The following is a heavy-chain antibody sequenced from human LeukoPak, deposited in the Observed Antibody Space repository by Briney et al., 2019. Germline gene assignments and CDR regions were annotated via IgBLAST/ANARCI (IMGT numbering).Heavy chain of an antibody. D-gene: IGHD3-10*01. Sequence: GESLKISCKGPGHNFNTYWIGWVRQMPGKGLEWMGIIYPGDSDTRYSPSFQGQATISADKSISTAYLQWSSLKASDTAMYYCARQETGSVGSYWGQGTLVTVSS. J-gene: IGHJ4*02. CDR1: GHNFNTYW. CDR2: IYPGDSDT. V-gene: IGHV5-51*01. CDR3: ARQETGSVGSY.